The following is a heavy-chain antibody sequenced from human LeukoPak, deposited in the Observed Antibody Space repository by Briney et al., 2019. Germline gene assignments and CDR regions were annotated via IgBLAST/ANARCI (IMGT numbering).Heavy chain of an antibody. CDR2: INTDASSI. CDR3: ARDGYCSGGICFGLDL. V-gene: IGHV3-74*03. Sequence: GGSLRLSCAGSGFTFSSYLMHWVRQAPGKGLVWVSRINTDASSITYADSVKGRFTISRDNAKSTLYLQMNSLRDEDTAVYYCARDGYCSGGICFGLDLWGQGTLVTASS. D-gene: IGHD2-15*01. CDR1: GFTFSSYL. J-gene: IGHJ5*02.